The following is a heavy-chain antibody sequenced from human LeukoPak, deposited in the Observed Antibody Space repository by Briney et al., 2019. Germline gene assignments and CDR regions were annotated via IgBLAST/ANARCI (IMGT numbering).Heavy chain of an antibody. J-gene: IGHJ4*02. CDR2: IKQDGSEK. CDR3: ARDGNDYYGSGSYYNLYDY. V-gene: IGHV3-7*01. D-gene: IGHD3-10*01. CDR1: GFTFSSYW. Sequence: GGSLRLSCAASGFTFSSYWMSWVRQAPGKGLEWVANIKQDGSEKYYVDSVKGRFTTSRDNAKNSLYLQMNSLRAEDTAVYYCARDGNDYYGSGSYYNLYDYWGQGTLVTVSS.